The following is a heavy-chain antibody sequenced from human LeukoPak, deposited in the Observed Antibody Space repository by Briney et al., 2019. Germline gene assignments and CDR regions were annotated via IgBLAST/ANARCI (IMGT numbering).Heavy chain of an antibody. CDR2: IWYDGSSI. V-gene: IGHV3-33*01. CDR1: GFTFSSYG. CDR3: ARVQPVLDAFDI. J-gene: IGHJ3*02. D-gene: IGHD2-15*01. Sequence: GRSLRLSCAASGFTFSSYGMHWVRQAPGKGLEWVALIWYDGSSIYYADSVKGRFTISRDNSKNTLYLQMNSLRADDTAVYYCARVQPVLDAFDIWGQGTMVTVSS.